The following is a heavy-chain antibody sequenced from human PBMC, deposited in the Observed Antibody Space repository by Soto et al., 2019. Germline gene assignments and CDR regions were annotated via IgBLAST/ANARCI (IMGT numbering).Heavy chain of an antibody. CDR3: ARDRDCSSTSCYNAFDI. V-gene: IGHV3-30-3*01. J-gene: IGHJ3*02. D-gene: IGHD2-2*02. CDR2: ISYDGSNK. CDR1: GFTFSTYA. Sequence: GGSLRLSCAASGFTFSTYAMHWVRQAPGKGLEWVAVISYDGSNKYDADSVKGRFTISRDNSKSPRYLQMNSLRAEDTAVYYCARDRDCSSTSCYNAFDIWGQGTMVTVSS.